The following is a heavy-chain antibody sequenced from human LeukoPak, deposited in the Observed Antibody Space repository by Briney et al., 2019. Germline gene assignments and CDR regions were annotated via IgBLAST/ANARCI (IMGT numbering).Heavy chain of an antibody. CDR3: AIADTGYFDS. Sequence: GGSPRLSCAASRFTFSDHYMDWVRQAPGKGLEWVGRTKNRANGYTTEYAASVKGRFTILTDDSKNSLYLQMNSLKTEDTAVYYCAIADTGYFDSWGQGTLVTVSS. J-gene: IGHJ4*02. V-gene: IGHV3-72*01. CDR1: RFTFSDHY. CDR2: TKNRANGYTT. D-gene: IGHD3-10*01.